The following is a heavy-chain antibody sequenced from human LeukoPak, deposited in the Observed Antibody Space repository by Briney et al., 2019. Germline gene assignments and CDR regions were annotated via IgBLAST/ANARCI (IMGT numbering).Heavy chain of an antibody. J-gene: IGHJ4*02. Sequence: GGSLRLSCAASGFTFSSSAMSWVRQAPGKGLEWVSTMSGSGGSTYYADSVKGRFTISRDNSKNTLYLQMNSLRAEDTAVYYCAKYGGGSWGYYFDYWGQGTLVTVSS. CDR1: GFTFSSSA. CDR3: AKYGGGSWGYYFDY. V-gene: IGHV3-23*01. D-gene: IGHD6-13*01. CDR2: MSGSGGST.